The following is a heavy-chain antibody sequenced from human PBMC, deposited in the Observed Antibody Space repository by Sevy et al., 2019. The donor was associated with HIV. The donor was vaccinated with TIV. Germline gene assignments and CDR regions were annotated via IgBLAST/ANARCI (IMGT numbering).Heavy chain of an antibody. D-gene: IGHD2-21*02. CDR3: AKDKGDSKIHYDYYGIDV. J-gene: IGHJ6*02. V-gene: IGHV3-23*01. CDR1: GFTFNNYA. CDR2: ISGSGGNT. Sequence: GGSLRLSCLASGFTFNNYAMSWVRQAPGKGLEWVSLISGSGGNTYDADSVKGRCSISRDNSKNTLYLQVNSLRAEDTAVYYCAKDKGDSKIHYDYYGIDVRGQGATVTVSS.